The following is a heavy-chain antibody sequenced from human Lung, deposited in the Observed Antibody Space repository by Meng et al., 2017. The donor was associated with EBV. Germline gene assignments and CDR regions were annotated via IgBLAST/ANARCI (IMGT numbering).Heavy chain of an antibody. J-gene: IGHJ5*02. CDR3: ATTTVRGVNWIDP. V-gene: IGHV4-30-2*01. D-gene: IGHD3-10*01. Sequence: QLQLQESGSGLVKPSQTLSLTCAVSVGSISSGGYSWSWIRQPPGKGLEWIGYIYHSGSTYYNPSLKSRVTISVDRSKNQFSLKLSSVTAADTAVYYCATTTVRGVNWIDPWGQGTLVTVSS. CDR2: IYHSGST. CDR1: VGSISSGGYS.